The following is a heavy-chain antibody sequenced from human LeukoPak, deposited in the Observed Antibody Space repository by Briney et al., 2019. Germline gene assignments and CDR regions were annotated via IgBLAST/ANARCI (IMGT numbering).Heavy chain of an antibody. CDR3: AKDTGYSSSWYY. Sequence: SGGSLRLSCAASGFTFSSYAMSWVRQAPGKGLEWVSAIIGSGGSTYYADSVKGRFTISRDNYKTTLYLQMNSLRAEHTAVYYCAKDTGYSSSWYYWGQGTLVTVSS. CDR2: IIGSGGST. V-gene: IGHV3-23*01. J-gene: IGHJ4*02. CDR1: GFTFSSYA. D-gene: IGHD6-13*01.